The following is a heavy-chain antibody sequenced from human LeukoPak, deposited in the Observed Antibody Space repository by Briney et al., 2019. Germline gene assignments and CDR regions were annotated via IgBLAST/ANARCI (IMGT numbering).Heavy chain of an antibody. CDR2: IKQDGSEK. D-gene: IGHD3-3*01. CDR1: GFTFSSYW. J-gene: IGHJ6*03. V-gene: IGHV3-7*01. CDR3: ARYKRFLEWLPQRYYYYYMDV. Sequence: PGGSLRLSCAASGFTFSSYWMSWVRQAPGKGLEWVANIKQDGSEKYYVDSVKGRFTISRDNAKNSLYLQMNSLRAEDTAVYYCARYKRFLEWLPQRYYYYYMDVWGKGTTVTVSS.